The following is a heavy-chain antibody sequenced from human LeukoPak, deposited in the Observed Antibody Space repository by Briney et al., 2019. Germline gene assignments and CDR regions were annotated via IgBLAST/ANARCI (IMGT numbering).Heavy chain of an antibody. CDR1: GFRFTSYW. Sequence: GGSLQISCLGSGFRFTSYWMGWVRHLPGKGLDWMGITYPGDSDTRYSPSFQGQVTNSAHKTISTPYPQWPSLKASDPAMYYCARRIVPAASIDYWGQGTLVTVSS. CDR2: TYPGDSDT. J-gene: IGHJ4*02. V-gene: IGHV5-51*01. D-gene: IGHD2-2*01. CDR3: ARRIVPAASIDY.